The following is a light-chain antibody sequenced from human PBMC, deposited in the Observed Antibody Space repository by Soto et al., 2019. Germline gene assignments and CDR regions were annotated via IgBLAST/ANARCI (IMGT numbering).Light chain of an antibody. J-gene: IGLJ1*01. CDR2: EAT. V-gene: IGLV2-23*01. CDR3: FSYAGSPDV. Sequence: QSALSQPDSVSGSPGQSITISCTGTSSDVASYNFVSWYQQYPGRIPKLMIYEATMRPPGVCTRLSVSKSGNTASLIISRLQAEDEADYYCFSYAGSPDVFGTGTKVTVL. CDR1: SSDVASYNF.